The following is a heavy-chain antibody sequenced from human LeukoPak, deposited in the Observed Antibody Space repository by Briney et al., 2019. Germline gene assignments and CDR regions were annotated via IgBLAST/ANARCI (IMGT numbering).Heavy chain of an antibody. Sequence: SETLSLTCAVYGGSFSGYYWSWIRQPPGKGLEWIGEINHSGSTNYNPSLKSRVTISVDTSKNRFSLKLSSVIAADTAVYYCARGLPPAELVDDYWSQGTLVTVSS. CDR1: GGSFSGYY. CDR2: INHSGST. CDR3: ARGLPPAELVDDY. D-gene: IGHD3-10*01. V-gene: IGHV4-34*01. J-gene: IGHJ4*02.